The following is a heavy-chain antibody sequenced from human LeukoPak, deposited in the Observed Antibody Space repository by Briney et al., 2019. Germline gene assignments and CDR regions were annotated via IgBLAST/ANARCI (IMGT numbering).Heavy chain of an antibody. CDR3: ARRGYSYGRNYYYYYYMDV. V-gene: IGHV4-34*01. J-gene: IGHJ6*03. CDR1: GGSFSGYY. CDR2: INHSGST. D-gene: IGHD5-18*01. Sequence: SETLSLTCAVYGGSFSGYYWSWIRQPPGKGLEWIWEINHSGSTNYNPSLKSRVTISVATSNNQFSLKLSSVTAADTAVYYCARRGYSYGRNYYYYYYMDVWGKGTTVTVSS.